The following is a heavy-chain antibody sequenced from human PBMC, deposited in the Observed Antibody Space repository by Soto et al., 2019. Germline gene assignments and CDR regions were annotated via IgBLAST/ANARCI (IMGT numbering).Heavy chain of an antibody. V-gene: IGHV3-30*04. CDR1: GFTFSSYT. CDR3: SRGFAGGSSVYTDAF. CDR2: MSYDGSHI. D-gene: IGHD3-10*01. J-gene: IGHJ4*02. Sequence: QVHLVESGGGVVQPGRSLRLSCAASGFTFSSYTIHWVRQAQGTGLEWVAVMSYDGSHIYYAEAVEGRFTVSRDNSQNTRYLHMDRLRVEDTAVYYCSRGFAGGSSVYTDAFWGLGNRVNVSS.